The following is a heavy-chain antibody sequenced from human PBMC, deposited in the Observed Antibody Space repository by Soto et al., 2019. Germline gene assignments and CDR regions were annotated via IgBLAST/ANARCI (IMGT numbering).Heavy chain of an antibody. D-gene: IGHD4-17*01. Sequence: QVQLVESGGGVVQPGRSLRLSCAASGFTFSSYGMHWVRQAPGKGLEWVAVIWYDGSNKYYADSVKGRFTISRDNSKKTLYLQMNSLRAEDTAVYYCARDIGADGDYVGKFDYWGQGTLVTVSS. V-gene: IGHV3-33*01. CDR2: IWYDGSNK. CDR3: ARDIGADGDYVGKFDY. J-gene: IGHJ4*02. CDR1: GFTFSSYG.